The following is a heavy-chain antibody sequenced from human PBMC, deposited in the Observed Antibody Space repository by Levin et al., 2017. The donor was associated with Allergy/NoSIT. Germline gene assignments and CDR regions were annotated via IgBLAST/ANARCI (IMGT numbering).Heavy chain of an antibody. CDR1: GFTFSSYG. D-gene: IGHD4-17*01. CDR2: IWYDGSNK. CDR3: ARLFGNYGDYGVDGMDV. J-gene: IGHJ6*02. V-gene: IGHV3-33*01. Sequence: GGSLRLSCAASGFTFSSYGMHWVRQAPGKGLEWVAVIWYDGSNKYYADSVKGRFTISRDNSKNTLYLQMNSLRAEDTAVYYCARLFGNYGDYGVDGMDVWGQGTTVTVSS.